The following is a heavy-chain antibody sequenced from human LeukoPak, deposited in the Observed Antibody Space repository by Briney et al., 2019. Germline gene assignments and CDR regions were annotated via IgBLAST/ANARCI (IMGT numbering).Heavy chain of an antibody. J-gene: IGHJ4*02. V-gene: IGHV4-4*07. CDR2: IYTSGST. CDR3: ARTAMDKSFDY. Sequence: SETLSLTCTVSGGSISSYYWSWIRQPAGKGLEGIGRIYTSGSTYYNPSLKSRVTVSVDTSKNQFSLKLSSVTAADTAVYYCARTAMDKSFDYWGQGTLVTVSS. D-gene: IGHD5-18*01. CDR1: GGSISSYY.